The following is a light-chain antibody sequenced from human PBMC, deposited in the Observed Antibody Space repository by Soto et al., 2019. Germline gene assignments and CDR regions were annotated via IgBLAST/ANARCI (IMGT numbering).Light chain of an antibody. CDR1: QSVSNNY. Sequence: EIGLTQSTGTLSLSPGERATLTCRASQSVSNNYLAWYQQKPGQAPRLLIYGASNRATGIPDRFSGSGSGTDFTLTISRLEPEDFAVYFCQQYGSSLEMFDQGTKVEIK. CDR3: QQYGSSLEM. V-gene: IGKV3-20*01. CDR2: GAS. J-gene: IGKJ1*01.